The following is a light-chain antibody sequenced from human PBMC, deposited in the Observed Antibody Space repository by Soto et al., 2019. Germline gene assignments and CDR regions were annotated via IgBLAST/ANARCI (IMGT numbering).Light chain of an antibody. J-gene: IGKJ1*01. CDR1: QAIRTA. CDR2: AAS. CDR3: LLDFGYFWA. Sequence: IQMTQSPSSLSASVGDRVTITCRASQAIRTALGWYQQKPGQVPKLLIYAASTLQSGVPSRFRGSGSGTDFTLTISSLQPEDFATYYCLLDFGYFWAFGQGTKV. V-gene: IGKV1-6*01.